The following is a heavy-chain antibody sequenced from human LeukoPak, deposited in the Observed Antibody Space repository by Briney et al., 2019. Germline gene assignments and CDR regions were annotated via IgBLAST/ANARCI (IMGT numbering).Heavy chain of an antibody. Sequence: SVKVSCKASGYTFTSYYMHWVRQAPGQGLEWMGEIIPIFGTANYAQKFQGRVTITADESTSTAYMELSSLRSEDTAVYYCARDRSYRSTLFDYWGQGTLVTVSS. D-gene: IGHD3-16*02. V-gene: IGHV1-69*13. CDR3: ARDRSYRSTLFDY. CDR1: GYTFTSYY. CDR2: IIPIFGTA. J-gene: IGHJ4*02.